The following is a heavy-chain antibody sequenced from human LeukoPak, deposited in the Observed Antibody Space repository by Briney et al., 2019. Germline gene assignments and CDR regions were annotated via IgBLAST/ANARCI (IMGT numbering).Heavy chain of an antibody. J-gene: IGHJ6*02. D-gene: IGHD6-13*01. Sequence: SETLSLTCTVSGGSISSGDYYWSWIRQPPGKGLEWIGYIYYSGSTYYNPSLKSRVTISVDTSKNQFSLKLSSVTAADTAVYYCARDRVAAAVGEVYYYGMDVWGQGTTVTVSS. V-gene: IGHV4-30-4*01. CDR2: IYYSGST. CDR3: ARDRVAAAVGEVYYYGMDV. CDR1: GGSISSGDYY.